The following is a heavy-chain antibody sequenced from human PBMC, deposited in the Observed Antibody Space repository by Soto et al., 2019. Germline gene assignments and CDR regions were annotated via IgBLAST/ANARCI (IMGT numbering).Heavy chain of an antibody. CDR1: GCTLSRYT. CDR3: VKVGDYCDDYFRYYFDY. V-gene: IGHV3-43*01. Sequence: PGESLRLSGAASGCTLSRYTMHWVRQAPGKGLEWVALNSWDGGTSAYADSVNGRFTGARGHKKRFLWLEMDSLVPDDTGVDYFVKVGDYCDDYFRYYFDYWGPG. J-gene: IGHJ4*02. D-gene: IGHD3-16*01. CDR2: NSWDGGTS.